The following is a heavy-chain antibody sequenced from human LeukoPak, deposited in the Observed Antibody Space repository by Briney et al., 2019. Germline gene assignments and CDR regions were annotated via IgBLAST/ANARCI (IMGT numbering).Heavy chain of an antibody. D-gene: IGHD3-16*01. CDR2: IFYDGNT. CDR1: GAHFSSSGCY. CDR3: VRLRATLVWDWGSFPDY. V-gene: IGHV4-39*02. J-gene: IGHJ4*02. Sequence: SETLSLTCTVSGAHFSSSGCYWSWFPQAPGKGREWYASIFYDGNTYYNPFLQSRGLVSADQSKSHFSLALEFVTAADTGVCLCVRLRATLVWDWGSFPDYWGEGTLVTVSS.